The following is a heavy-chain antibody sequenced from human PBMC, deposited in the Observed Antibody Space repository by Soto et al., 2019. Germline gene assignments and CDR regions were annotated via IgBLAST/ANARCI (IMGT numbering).Heavy chain of an antibody. CDR1: GFTFSSYE. Sequence: GGSLRLSCAASGFTFSSYEMNWVRQAPGKGLEWVSYISGSGGVMFHADSVKGRLSISRDNAKNSLFLEMSDLTADDTGVYYWAKVAPFILGSPFWGQGTLVTVSS. CDR2: ISGSGGVM. V-gene: IGHV3-48*03. CDR3: AKVAPFILGSPF. D-gene: IGHD2-21*01. J-gene: IGHJ4*02.